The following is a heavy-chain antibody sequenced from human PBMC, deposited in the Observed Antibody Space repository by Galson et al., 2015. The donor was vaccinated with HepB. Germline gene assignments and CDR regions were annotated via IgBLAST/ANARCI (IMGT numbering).Heavy chain of an antibody. V-gene: IGHV3-23*01. Sequence: SLRLSCAASGFTFTTYAMSWVRQAPGKGLEWVSLITGSGHVTYYADSVKGRFTISRDNSKNTLYLQMNSLRAEDTAVYYCAKNAIIGVVGYHYMDVWGKGTTVTVSS. D-gene: IGHD3-3*01. CDR2: ITGSGHVT. J-gene: IGHJ6*03. CDR1: GFTFTTYA. CDR3: AKNAIIGVVGYHYMDV.